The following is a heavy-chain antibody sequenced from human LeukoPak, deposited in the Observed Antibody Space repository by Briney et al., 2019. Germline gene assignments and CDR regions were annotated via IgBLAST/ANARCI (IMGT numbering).Heavy chain of an antibody. Sequence: GGSLRLSCAASGFTFSSYAMSWVRQAPGKGLEWVAAFGGGGTSTYFADSVKGRFTISRDNSKNTLYLQMNSLRVEDTAVYYCARPSHPKTNGWYYFFGMDVWGQGTTVTVSS. V-gene: IGHV3-23*01. CDR3: ARPSHPKTNGWYYFFGMDV. J-gene: IGHJ6*02. CDR2: FGGGGTST. D-gene: IGHD6-19*01. CDR1: GFTFSSYA.